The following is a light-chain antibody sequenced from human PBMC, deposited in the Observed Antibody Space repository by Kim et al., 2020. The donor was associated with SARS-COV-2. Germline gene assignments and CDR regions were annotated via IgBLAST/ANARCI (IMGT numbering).Light chain of an antibody. V-gene: IGLV3-19*01. Sequence: SSELTQDPAVSVALGQTVRITCQGDSLRSYYATWYQQKPGQAPIVVIYGKNNRPSGIPDRFSGSSSGDTASLTITGTQAGDEADYYCNSRGSIDNLLFGG. CDR2: GKN. CDR1: SLRSYY. CDR3: NSRGSIDNLL. J-gene: IGLJ2*01.